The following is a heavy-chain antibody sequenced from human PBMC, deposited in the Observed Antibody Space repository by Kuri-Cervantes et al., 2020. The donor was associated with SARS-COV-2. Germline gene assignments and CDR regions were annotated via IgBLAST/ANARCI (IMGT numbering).Heavy chain of an antibody. Sequence: GGSLRLSCAASGFTFSSYAMSWVRQAPGKGLEWVSVIYSGGSSTYYADSVKGRFTISRDNSKNTLYLQMNSLRAEDTAIYYCVRGSRDWSGVDYWGQGIVVTVSS. CDR2: IYSGGSST. V-gene: IGHV3-23*03. D-gene: IGHD6-19*01. J-gene: IGHJ4*02. CDR1: GFTFSSYA. CDR3: VRGSRDWSGVDY.